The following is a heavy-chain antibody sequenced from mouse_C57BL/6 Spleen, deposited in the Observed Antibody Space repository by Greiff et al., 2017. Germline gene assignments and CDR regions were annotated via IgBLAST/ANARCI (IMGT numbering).Heavy chain of an antibody. CDR2: INPNNGGT. V-gene: IGHV1-22*01. CDR1: GYTFTDYN. J-gene: IGHJ3*01. Sequence: VHVKQSGPELVKPGASVKMSCKASGYTFTDYNMHWVKQSHGKSLEWIGYINPNNGGTSYKQKFKGKTTLTAHNASSTAYMEIRSLTSEDSAVYYCAKWGTSTGPVEFAYWGQRTLVTVYA. CDR3: AKWGTSTGPVEFAY. D-gene: IGHD4-1*02.